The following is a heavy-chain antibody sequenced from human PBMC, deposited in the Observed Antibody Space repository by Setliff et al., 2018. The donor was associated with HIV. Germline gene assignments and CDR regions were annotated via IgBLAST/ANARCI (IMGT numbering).Heavy chain of an antibody. Sequence: PGGSLRLSCVGSGFTFKTYSMTWVRQTPGKGLEWVGRIKSKIDGETRHYAASVKGRFTISRNDSTDTLYLQMNSLEIEDTGVYYCTTGVLPQLYDVVGGDFWGQGTLVTVSS. CDR3: TTGVLPQLYDVVGGDF. D-gene: IGHD3-10*02. V-gene: IGHV3-15*05. CDR1: GFTFKTYS. J-gene: IGHJ4*02. CDR2: IKSKIDGETR.